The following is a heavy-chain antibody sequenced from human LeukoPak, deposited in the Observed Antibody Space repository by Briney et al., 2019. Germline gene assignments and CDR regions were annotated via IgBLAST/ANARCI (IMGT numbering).Heavy chain of an antibody. Sequence: SETLSLTCAVYGGSFTGYYWSWIRQPPGKGLEWIGEINHSGSTNYNPSLKSRVTISVDTSKNQFSLKLNSVTAADTAVYFCARRAYSAAYWKHFDYWGQGTLVTVSS. CDR2: INHSGST. D-gene: IGHD1-1*01. J-gene: IGHJ4*02. V-gene: IGHV4-34*01. CDR3: ARRAYSAAYWKHFDY. CDR1: GGSFTGYY.